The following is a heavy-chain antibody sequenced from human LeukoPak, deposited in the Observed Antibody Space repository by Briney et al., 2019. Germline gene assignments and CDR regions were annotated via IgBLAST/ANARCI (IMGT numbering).Heavy chain of an antibody. J-gene: IGHJ4*02. CDR3: ARVPDTVTHDY. Sequence: GGSLRLSCAASGFTLSSYWMHWVRQAPGKGLVWVSRINSDGSSTSYADSVKGRFTISRDNAKNTLYLQMNSLRAEDTAVYYCARVPDTVTHDYWGQGTLVTVSS. D-gene: IGHD4-17*01. CDR2: INSDGSST. V-gene: IGHV3-74*01. CDR1: GFTLSSYW.